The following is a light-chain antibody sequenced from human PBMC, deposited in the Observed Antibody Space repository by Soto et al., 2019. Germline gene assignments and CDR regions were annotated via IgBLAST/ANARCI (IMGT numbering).Light chain of an antibody. J-gene: IGKJ5*01. V-gene: IGKV1-5*03. CDR1: QSISSW. CDR2: KAS. CDR3: QQYNSYLFT. Sequence: DIRMTQSPSTLSASVGDRVTITCRASQSISSWLAWYQQKPGKAPKLLIYKASSLESGVPSRFSGSGSGTEFTLTISSLQPDDFATYYCQQYNSYLFTFGQVTRLENK.